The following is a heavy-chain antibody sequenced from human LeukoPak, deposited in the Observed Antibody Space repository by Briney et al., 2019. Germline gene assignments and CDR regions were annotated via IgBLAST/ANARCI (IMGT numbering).Heavy chain of an antibody. D-gene: IGHD1-26*01. CDR2: IYPGDSDA. V-gene: IGHV5-51*01. J-gene: IGHJ4*02. CDR1: GYSVTNYW. Sequence: GESLKISCKGSGYSVTNYWIGWVRQMPGKGLKWMGIIYPGDSDARYSPSFQGQVTISADKSISTAYLQWSSLKDSDTAMYYCARRRDLYSGSYYPFDYWGQGTLVTVSS. CDR3: ARRRDLYSGSYYPFDY.